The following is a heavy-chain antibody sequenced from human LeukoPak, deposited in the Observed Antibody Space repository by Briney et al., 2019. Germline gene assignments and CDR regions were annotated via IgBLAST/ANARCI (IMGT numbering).Heavy chain of an antibody. CDR1: GFDFSNYG. CDR3: AKEHWKLWYFEL. V-gene: IGHV3-30*18. CDR2: ISHDGGGP. J-gene: IGHJ2*01. D-gene: IGHD1-1*01. Sequence: GGSLRLSCAASGFDFSNYGMHWVRQAPGKGLEWVAVISHDGGGPSHADSVKGRFTISRDNSKNILYLQMNSLAAEDTAVYYCAKEHWKLWYFELWGRGTLVTVSS.